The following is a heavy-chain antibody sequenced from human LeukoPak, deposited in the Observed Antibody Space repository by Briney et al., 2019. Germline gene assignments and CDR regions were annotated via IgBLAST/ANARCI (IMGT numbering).Heavy chain of an antibody. Sequence: PGGSLRLSCAASGFTFSDYYMTWIRQAPGQGLEWVSYISSGRTIIYYADSVKDRFTISRDNAKNSLYLQMDSLRAEDTAVYYCARASTTVVIFDYWGQGTLVTVSP. CDR1: GFTFSDYY. J-gene: IGHJ4*02. CDR2: ISSGRTII. CDR3: ARASTTVVIFDY. V-gene: IGHV3-11*04. D-gene: IGHD4-23*01.